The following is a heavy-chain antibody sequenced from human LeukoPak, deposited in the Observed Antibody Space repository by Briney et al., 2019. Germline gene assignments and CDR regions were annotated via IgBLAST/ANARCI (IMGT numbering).Heavy chain of an antibody. CDR2: INPNSGGT. Sequence: ASVKVSCKASGYTFTGYCMHWVRQAPGQGLEWMGWINPNSGGTDYAQKFQGRVTMTRDTSISTAYMELSRLRSDDTAVYYCARVRLPTYYFEYWGQGTLVTVSS. D-gene: IGHD5-18*01. CDR1: GYTFTGYC. J-gene: IGHJ4*02. CDR3: ARVRLPTYYFEY. V-gene: IGHV1-2*02.